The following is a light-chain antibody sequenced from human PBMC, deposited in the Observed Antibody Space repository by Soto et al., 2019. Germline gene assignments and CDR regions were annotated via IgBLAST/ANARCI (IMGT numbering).Light chain of an antibody. CDR3: QVWDSSSEHPV. J-gene: IGLJ2*01. Sequence: SYELTQPPSVSVAPGKTARITCGGNNIGSKSVHWYQQKPGQAPVLVIYYDSDRPSWIPERFSGSNSGNTATLTISRVEAGDEADYYCQVWDSSSEHPVFGGGTKLTVL. CDR1: NIGSKS. V-gene: IGLV3-21*04. CDR2: YDS.